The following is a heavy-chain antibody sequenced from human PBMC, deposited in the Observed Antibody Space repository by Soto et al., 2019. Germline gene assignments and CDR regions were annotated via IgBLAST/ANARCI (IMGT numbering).Heavy chain of an antibody. D-gene: IGHD6-19*01. Sequence: SETLSLTCTVSGGSISGYCWSWIRLPPGKGLEWIGYIYYSGSTSYNPSLKSRVTISVDTSKNQFSLKVSSVTAADTAVYYCARAPNSSGYDYGMDVWGQGTTVTVSS. CDR2: IYYSGST. V-gene: IGHV4-59*01. CDR3: ARAPNSSGYDYGMDV. CDR1: GGSISGYC. J-gene: IGHJ6*02.